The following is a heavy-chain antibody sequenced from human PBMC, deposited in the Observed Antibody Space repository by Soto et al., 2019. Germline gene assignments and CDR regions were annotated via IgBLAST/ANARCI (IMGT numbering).Heavy chain of an antibody. CDR1: GLSFSNYG. Sequence: GGALLVSCERCGLSFSNYGIHWVGQAPGKRVDLVAVISHDGNSHHLADSVRGRFTISRDNSKNTVFLHMTSLRREDSAVYHCVKAQERSAQYFAVVITAFDFWGQGTMVTVSS. CDR2: ISHDGNSH. D-gene: IGHD3-22*01. V-gene: IGHV3-30*18. CDR3: VKAQERSAQYFAVVITAFDF. J-gene: IGHJ3*01.